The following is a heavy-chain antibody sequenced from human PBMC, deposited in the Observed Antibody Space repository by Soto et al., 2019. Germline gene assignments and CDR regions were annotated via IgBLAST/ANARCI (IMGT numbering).Heavy chain of an antibody. J-gene: IGHJ4*02. Sequence: GGSLRLSCAASGFTFSSFALSWVRQAPGKGLEWVSAISGSGDDTDYADSVKGRFTISRDNSKNTLYLQMNSLRAEDTAVYYCAGPGYSSQDYWGQGALVTVSS. CDR3: AGPGYSSQDY. CDR2: ISGSGDDT. CDR1: GFTFSSFA. V-gene: IGHV3-23*01. D-gene: IGHD5-18*01.